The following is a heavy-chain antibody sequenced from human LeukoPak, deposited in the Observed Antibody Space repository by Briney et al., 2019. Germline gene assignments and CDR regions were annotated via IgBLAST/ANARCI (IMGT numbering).Heavy chain of an antibody. CDR3: ARDFYGSGIDY. V-gene: IGHV1-46*01. D-gene: IGHD3-10*01. Sequence: GASVKLSCTASGYTFTSYYMHWVRQAPGQGLEWMGIINPSGGSTSYAQKFQGRVTMTRDTSTSTVYMELSSLRSEDTAVYYCARDFYGSGIDYWGQGTLVTVSS. J-gene: IGHJ4*02. CDR1: GYTFTSYY. CDR2: INPSGGST.